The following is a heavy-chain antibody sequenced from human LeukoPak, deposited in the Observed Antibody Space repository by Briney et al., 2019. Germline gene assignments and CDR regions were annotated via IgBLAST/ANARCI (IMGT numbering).Heavy chain of an antibody. J-gene: IGHJ4*02. Sequence: PGGSLKLSCAASGFTFSDVWMSWVRQAPGKGLEWVANINQDGRGIYYVDSVKGRFSISRDNTNNLLYLQMNSPRAEDTAMYFCARDSYRSLDYWGQGTLVTVSS. D-gene: IGHD4-11*01. V-gene: IGHV3-7*01. CDR3: ARDSYRSLDY. CDR2: INQDGRGI. CDR1: GFTFSDVW.